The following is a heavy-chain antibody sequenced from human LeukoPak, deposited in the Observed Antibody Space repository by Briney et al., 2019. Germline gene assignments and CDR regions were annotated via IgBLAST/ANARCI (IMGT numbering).Heavy chain of an antibody. CDR1: GFTFSSYA. Sequence: GGSLRLSCAASGFTFSSYAMHWVRQAPGKGLEWVSSISSSSSYIYYADSVKGRFTISRDNAKNSLYLQMNSLRAEDTAVYYCASLYDFWSGYYYFDYWGQGTLVTVSS. J-gene: IGHJ4*02. V-gene: IGHV3-21*01. D-gene: IGHD3-3*01. CDR3: ASLYDFWSGYYYFDY. CDR2: ISSSSSYI.